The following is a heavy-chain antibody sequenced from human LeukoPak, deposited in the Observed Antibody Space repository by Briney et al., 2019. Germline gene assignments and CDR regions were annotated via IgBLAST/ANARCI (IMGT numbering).Heavy chain of an antibody. CDR1: GGSISSSSYY. CDR2: IYYSGST. Sequence: SETLSLTCTVSGGSISSSSYYWGWIRQPPGKGLEWIGSIYYSGSTYYNPSLKSRVTISVDTSKNQFSLKLSSVTAADTAVYYCARDGDYGDYVGYFDYWGQGTLVTVSS. D-gene: IGHD4-17*01. V-gene: IGHV4-39*07. J-gene: IGHJ4*02. CDR3: ARDGDYGDYVGYFDY.